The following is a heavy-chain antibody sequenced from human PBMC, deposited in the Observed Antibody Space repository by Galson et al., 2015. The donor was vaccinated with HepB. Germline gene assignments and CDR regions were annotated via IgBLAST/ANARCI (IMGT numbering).Heavy chain of an antibody. D-gene: IGHD2-15*01. V-gene: IGHV3-74*01. J-gene: IGHJ4*02. CDR1: GFIFDDYA. Sequence: SLRLSCAASGFIFDDYAMHWVRQVPGKGLVWISGIKTDGTITVYADSVKGRLTISRDNAKNTLYLQMNSLSDDDTAMYYCARDGAEATPNDYWGQGTLVTVSS. CDR3: ARDGAEATPNDY. CDR2: IKTDGTIT.